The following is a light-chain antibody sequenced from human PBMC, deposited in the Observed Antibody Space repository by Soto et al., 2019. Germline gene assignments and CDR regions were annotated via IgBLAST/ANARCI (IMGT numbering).Light chain of an antibody. CDR2: DVD. Sequence: QSVLTQPRSVSGSPGQSVTISCTGTSSDVGGYDYVSWYQHHPGKAPKLMIYDVDKRPSGVPGRFSGSKSGNTASLTISGLQAEDEADYYCSSYTSSSTPYVFGTGTKVTVL. CDR3: SSYTSSSTPYV. CDR1: SSDVGGYDY. V-gene: IGLV2-11*01. J-gene: IGLJ1*01.